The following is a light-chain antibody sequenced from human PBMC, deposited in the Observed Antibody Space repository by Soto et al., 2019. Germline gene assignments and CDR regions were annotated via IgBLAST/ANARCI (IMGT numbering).Light chain of an antibody. Sequence: DIQMTQSPSTLSASVGDRVAITCRASQNIGSRLAWYQQKPDEAPKLLIYDASSLESGVPLRFGGSGSGTDFTLIISSLQPDDFATYYCQKCNTPFTFGGGTKVDIK. CDR2: DAS. J-gene: IGKJ4*01. V-gene: IGKV1-5*01. CDR3: QKCNTPFT. CDR1: QNIGSR.